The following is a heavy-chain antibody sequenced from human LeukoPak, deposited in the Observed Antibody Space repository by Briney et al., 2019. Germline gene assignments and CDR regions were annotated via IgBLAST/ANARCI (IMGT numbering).Heavy chain of an antibody. Sequence: GASVKVSCKASGGTFSSYAIIWVRQAPGQGLEWMGGIIPIFGTANYAQKFQGRVTITTDESTSTAYMELSSLRSEDTAVYYCARDRTGYNNKYYFDYWGQGTLVTVSS. D-gene: IGHD5-24*01. J-gene: IGHJ4*02. CDR3: ARDRTGYNNKYYFDY. CDR2: IIPIFGTA. V-gene: IGHV1-69*05. CDR1: GGTFSSYA.